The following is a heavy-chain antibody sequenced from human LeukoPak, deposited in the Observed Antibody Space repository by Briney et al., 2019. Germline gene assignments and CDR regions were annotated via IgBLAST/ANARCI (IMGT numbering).Heavy chain of an antibody. CDR3: ARTHYYDSSGYHYFFDY. V-gene: IGHV4-4*07. Sequence: SETLSLTCTVSGGSISSYYWSWIRQPAGKGLEWIGRIYTSGSTNYNPSLKSRVTISVDTSKNQFSLKLSSVTAADTAVYYCARTHYYDSSGYHYFFDYWGQGTLVTVPS. CDR1: GGSISSYY. D-gene: IGHD3-22*01. CDR2: IYTSGST. J-gene: IGHJ4*02.